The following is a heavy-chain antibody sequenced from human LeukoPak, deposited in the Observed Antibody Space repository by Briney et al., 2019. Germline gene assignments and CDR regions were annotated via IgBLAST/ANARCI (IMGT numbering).Heavy chain of an antibody. Sequence: GGSLRLSCAASGVTFSGSSIHWVRQASGQGLEWVGRIRSKTNTYATAYAASVKGRFTISRDDSKNTAYLQMNGLKTEDTAVYYCSGLRDGYQVSFDYWGQGTLVTVSS. CDR2: IRSKTNTYAT. D-gene: IGHD5-24*01. J-gene: IGHJ4*02. V-gene: IGHV3-73*01. CDR3: SGLRDGYQVSFDY. CDR1: GVTFSGSS.